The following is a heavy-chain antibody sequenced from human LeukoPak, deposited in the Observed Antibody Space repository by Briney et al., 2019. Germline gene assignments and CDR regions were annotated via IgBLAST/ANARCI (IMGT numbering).Heavy chain of an antibody. CDR1: GFTFSSYS. CDR3: ARETIAAAGKGFDP. J-gene: IGHJ5*02. CDR2: ISSSSSYI. D-gene: IGHD6-13*01. Sequence: GGSLRLSCAASGFTFSSYSMNWVRQAPGKGLEWVSSISSSSSYIYYADSVKGRFTISRDNAKNSLYLQMDSLRAEDTAVYYCARETIAAAGKGFDPWGQGTLVTVSS. V-gene: IGHV3-21*01.